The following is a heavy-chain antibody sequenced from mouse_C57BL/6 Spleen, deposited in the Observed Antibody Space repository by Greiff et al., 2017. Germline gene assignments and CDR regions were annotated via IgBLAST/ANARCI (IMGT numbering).Heavy chain of an antibody. D-gene: IGHD2-4*01. Sequence: EVQLQQSGPVLVKPGASVKMSCKASGYTFTDYYMNWVKQSHGKSLEWIGVINPYNGGTSYNQKFKGKATLTVDKSSSTAYMELNSLTSEDSAVYYCARRVGDYDYFDYWGQGTTLTVSS. J-gene: IGHJ2*01. CDR3: ARRVGDYDYFDY. CDR2: INPYNGGT. CDR1: GYTFTDYY. V-gene: IGHV1-19*01.